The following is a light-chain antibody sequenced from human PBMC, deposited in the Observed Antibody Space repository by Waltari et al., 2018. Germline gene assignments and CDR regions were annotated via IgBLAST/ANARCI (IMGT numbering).Light chain of an antibody. CDR3: MQALQTPRT. CDR2: LGS. J-gene: IGKJ2*01. CDR1: QGLLHSNGYNY. V-gene: IGKV2-28*01. Sequence: DIVMTQSPLSLPVTPGEPAPISCRSSQGLLHSNGYNYLDWYLQKPGQSPQLLIYLGSNRASGVPDRFSGSGSGTDFTLKISRVEAEDVGVYYCMQALQTPRTFGQGTKLEIK.